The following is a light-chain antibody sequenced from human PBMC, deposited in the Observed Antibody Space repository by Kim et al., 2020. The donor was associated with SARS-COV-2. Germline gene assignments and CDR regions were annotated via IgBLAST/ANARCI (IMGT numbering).Light chain of an antibody. CDR3: QQSYSTPLT. CDR2: AAS. V-gene: IGKV1-39*01. Sequence: DIQMTQSPSSLFVSVGDRVTITCRASQSIRSYLNWYQQKPGKAPKLLIYAASSLQSGVPSRFSGSGSGTDFTLTINSLQPEDFATYYCQQSYSTPLTFGGGTKLEI. CDR1: QSIRSY. J-gene: IGKJ4*01.